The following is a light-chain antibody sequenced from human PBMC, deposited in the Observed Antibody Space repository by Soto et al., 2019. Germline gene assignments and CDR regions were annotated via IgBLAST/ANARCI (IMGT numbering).Light chain of an antibody. CDR3: AAWDDSLHALV. CDR1: SSNIGSNT. V-gene: IGLV1-44*01. J-gene: IGLJ1*01. Sequence: QSVRTQPPSASGTPGQRVTISCSGTSSNIGSNTVNWYQQLPGTAPKLLIYTNNQRPSGVPDRFSGSKSGTSASLAISGLQSEDEADYYCAAWDDSLHALVFGTGTKVTVL. CDR2: TNN.